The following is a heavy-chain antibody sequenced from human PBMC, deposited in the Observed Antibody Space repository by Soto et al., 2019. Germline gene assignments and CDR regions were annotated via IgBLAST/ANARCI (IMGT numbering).Heavy chain of an antibody. CDR3: ARGGEPQLNWFDP. V-gene: IGHV1-2*04. D-gene: IGHD6-13*01. J-gene: IGHJ5*02. Sequence: ASVKVSCKASGYTFTGYYMHWVRQAPGQGLEWMGWINPNGGGTNYARKFQGWVTMTRDTSISTAYMELSRLRSDDTAVYYCARGGEPQLNWFDPWGQGTLVTVSS. CDR1: GYTFTGYY. CDR2: INPNGGGT.